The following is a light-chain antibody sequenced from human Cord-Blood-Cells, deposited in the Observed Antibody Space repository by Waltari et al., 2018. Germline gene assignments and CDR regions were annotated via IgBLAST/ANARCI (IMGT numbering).Light chain of an antibody. V-gene: IGLV2-14*01. Sequence: QSALTQPASVSGSPGPSLTISCPGTSSDVGGYYYVCWYQQHPGKAPKLMIYEVSNRPSGVSNRFSGSKSGNTASLTISGLQADDEADYYCSSYTSSSTYVFGTGTKVTVL. CDR1: SSDVGGYYY. CDR3: SSYTSSSTYV. J-gene: IGLJ1*01. CDR2: EVS.